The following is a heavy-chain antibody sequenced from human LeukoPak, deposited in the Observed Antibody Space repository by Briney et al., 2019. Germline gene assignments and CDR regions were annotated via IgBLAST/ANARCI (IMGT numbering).Heavy chain of an antibody. CDR1: GGSFSGYY. CDR3: ARADFYFDFWSGYYPRNWFDP. CDR2: INHSGST. D-gene: IGHD3-3*01. J-gene: IGHJ5*02. Sequence: PSETLSLTCAVYGGSFSGYYWSWIRQPPGKGLEWIGEINHSGSTNYNPSLKSRVTISVDTSKNQFSLKLSSVTAADTAVHYCARADFYFDFWSGYYPRNWFDPWGQGTLVTVSS. V-gene: IGHV4-34*01.